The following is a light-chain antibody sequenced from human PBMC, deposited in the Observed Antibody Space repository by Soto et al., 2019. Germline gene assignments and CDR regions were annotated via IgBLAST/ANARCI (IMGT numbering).Light chain of an antibody. CDR3: QVWDSSSDHVV. V-gene: IGLV3-21*02. Sequence: SYELTLPPSVSVAPGQTARITCGGNNIGSKSVHWYQQETGQAPVLVVHSDTDRPSGIPGRFSGSNSGNTATLTISRVEAGDEADYYCQVWDSSSDHVVFGGGTKLTVL. CDR2: SDT. J-gene: IGLJ2*01. CDR1: NIGSKS.